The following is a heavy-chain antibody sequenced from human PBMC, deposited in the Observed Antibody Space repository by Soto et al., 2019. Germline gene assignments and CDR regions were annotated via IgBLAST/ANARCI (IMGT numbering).Heavy chain of an antibody. D-gene: IGHD6-19*01. CDR3: VQTTGWPGFDF. CDR2: IYGGGTT. J-gene: IGHJ4*02. V-gene: IGHV3-53*01. Sequence: EVQLVESGGGLIQPGGSLRLSCAASGFTVSSKYMTWVRQAPGKGLEWVSVIYGGGTTYYADSVKGRFTISRDNSKNTLYRQMNSLSAEDTAAYYCVQTTGWPGFDFWGQGTLVTVSS. CDR1: GFTVSSKY.